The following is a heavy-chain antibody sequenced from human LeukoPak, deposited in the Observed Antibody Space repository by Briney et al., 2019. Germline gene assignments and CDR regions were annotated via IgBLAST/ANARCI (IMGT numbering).Heavy chain of an antibody. Sequence: GGSLRLSCAASGFTVSNNYMSWVRQAPGKGLEWVSGINWNGGSTGYADSVKGRFTISRDNAKNSLYLQMNSLRAEDTAVYYCARDRSPGNFDYWGQGTLVTVSS. CDR3: ARDRSPGNFDY. CDR1: GFTVSNNY. CDR2: INWNGGST. D-gene: IGHD3-10*01. J-gene: IGHJ4*02. V-gene: IGHV3-20*04.